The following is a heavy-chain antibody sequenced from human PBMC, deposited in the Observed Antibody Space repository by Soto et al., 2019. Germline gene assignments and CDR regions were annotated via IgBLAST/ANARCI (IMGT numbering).Heavy chain of an antibody. D-gene: IGHD6-13*01. J-gene: IGHJ3*02. V-gene: IGHV3-30-3*01. CDR3: ARFRGSSWYVGSFDI. CDR2: ISYDESNK. Sequence: QVPLVESGGGVVQPGRSLRLSCAASGFTFSSYAMHWVRQAPGKGLEWVAVISYDESNKYYADSVKGRFTISRDKSTNTLYLQMNSLRAEDTAVYYCARFRGSSWYVGSFDIWGQGTMVTVSS. CDR1: GFTFSSYA.